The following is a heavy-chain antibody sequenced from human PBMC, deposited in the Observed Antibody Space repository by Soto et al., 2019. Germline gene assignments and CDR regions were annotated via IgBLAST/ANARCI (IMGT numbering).Heavy chain of an antibody. CDR2: ISGGSNK. CDR3: ARDTYYDILTGPVFDY. J-gene: IGHJ4*02. V-gene: IGHV3-23*01. CDR1: GFTFSSYG. D-gene: IGHD3-9*01. Sequence: GGSLRLSCAASGFTFSSYGMSWVRQAPGKGLEWVSVISGGSNKYYADSVKGRFTISRDNSKNTLYLQMNSLRAEDTAVYYCARDTYYDILTGPVFDYWGQGTLVTVSS.